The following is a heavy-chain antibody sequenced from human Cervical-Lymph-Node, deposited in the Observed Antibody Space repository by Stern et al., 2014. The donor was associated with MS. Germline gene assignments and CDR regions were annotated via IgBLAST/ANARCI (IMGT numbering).Heavy chain of an antibody. Sequence: QVQLQESGPGLVKPSQTLSLTCTVSGDSITSGGHYWSWIRQHPGKGLEWIGYIYNSGATFYIPSLKGRVTISLDTSKNQFSLQLSSVTAADTAIYYCASRWSGTYYGQNWFDPWGQGILVTVST. D-gene: IGHD1-26*01. CDR3: ASRWSGTYYGQNWFDP. CDR2: IYNSGAT. CDR1: GDSITSGGHY. V-gene: IGHV4-31*03. J-gene: IGHJ5*02.